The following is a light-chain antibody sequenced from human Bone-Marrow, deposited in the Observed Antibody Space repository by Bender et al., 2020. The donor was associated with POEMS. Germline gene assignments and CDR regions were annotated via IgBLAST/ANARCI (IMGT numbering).Light chain of an antibody. J-gene: IGLJ3*02. Sequence: QSALTQPASVSGSPGQSITISCTGTSSDVGGYNFVSWYQQHPGKAPKLMIYEGSQRPSGVPDRFSGSKSGTSASLAITGLQSDDEAIYFCVAWDASLNGWVFGGGTKLTVL. CDR1: SSDVGGYNF. V-gene: IGLV2-14*01. CDR2: EGS. CDR3: VAWDASLNGWV.